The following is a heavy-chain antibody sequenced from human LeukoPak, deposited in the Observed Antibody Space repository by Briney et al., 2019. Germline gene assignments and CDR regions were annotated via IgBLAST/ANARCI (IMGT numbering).Heavy chain of an antibody. D-gene: IGHD6-25*01. CDR1: GFSFTSYW. J-gene: IGHJ4*02. CDR2: INRDGSEK. CDR3: ARDGGNPYFDY. V-gene: IGHV3-7*01. Sequence: GGSLRLSCAASGFSFTSYWMSWVRQAPGQGLEWVANINRDGSEKYYVDSVKGRFTISRDNGKNSLYLQMNSLRAEDTAVYFCARDGGNPYFDYWGQGSLVTVSS.